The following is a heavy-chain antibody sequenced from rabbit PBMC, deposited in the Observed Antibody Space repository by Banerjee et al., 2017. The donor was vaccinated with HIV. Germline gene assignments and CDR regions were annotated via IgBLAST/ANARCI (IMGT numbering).Heavy chain of an antibody. D-gene: IGHD6-1*01. CDR1: GFSISSYYY. CDR3: ARSYTYGYASYAYAWVPLNW. Sequence: QSLEESGGDLVKPGASLTLTCTASGFSISSYYYICWVRQAPGKGLEWIACIYAGGSGSTYYASWAEGRFTISKTSSTTVTLQMTGLMDADTATYFCARSYTYGYASYAYAWVPLNWWGQGTLVT. V-gene: IGHV1S40*01. J-gene: IGHJ3*01. CDR2: IYAGGSGST.